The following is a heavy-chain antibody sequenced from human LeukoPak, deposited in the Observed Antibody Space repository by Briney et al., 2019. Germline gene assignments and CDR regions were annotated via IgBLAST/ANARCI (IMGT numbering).Heavy chain of an antibody. Sequence: ASVKVSCKASGYTFTSYGISWVRQAPGQGLEWMGWISAYNGNTNYAQKLQGRVTMTTDTSTSTAYMELRSLRSDDTAVYYCARDPPIVGATHPEDAFDIWGQGTMVTVSS. D-gene: IGHD1-26*01. CDR3: ARDPPIVGATHPEDAFDI. V-gene: IGHV1-18*01. J-gene: IGHJ3*02. CDR1: GYTFTSYG. CDR2: ISAYNGNT.